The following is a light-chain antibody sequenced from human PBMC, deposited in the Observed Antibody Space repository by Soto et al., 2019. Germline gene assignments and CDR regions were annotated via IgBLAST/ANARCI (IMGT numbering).Light chain of an antibody. CDR3: QSYDSSLSGGV. J-gene: IGLJ3*02. V-gene: IGLV1-40*01. CDR2: RNS. Sequence: QLVLTQPPSVSGAPGQRVTISCTGSSSNIGAGYDVHWYQQLPGTAPKLLIYRNSNRPSGVPDRFSGSKSGTSASLAITGLQAEDEADYYCQSYDSSLSGGVFGGGTKLTVL. CDR1: SSNIGAGYD.